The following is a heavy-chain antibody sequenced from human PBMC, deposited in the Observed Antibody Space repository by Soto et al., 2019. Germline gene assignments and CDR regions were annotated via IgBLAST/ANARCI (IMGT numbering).Heavy chain of an antibody. J-gene: IGHJ6*02. Sequence: QVQLQESGPGLVKPSQTLSLTCTVSGGSISSGDYYWSWIRQPPGKGLEWIGYIYYSGSTHYNPSLKSRVTISVDTSKNQFSLKLSSVTAADTAVYYCASLPTIPGGYFDYYYYGMDVWGQGTTVTVSS. CDR2: IYYSGST. CDR3: ASLPTIPGGYFDYYYYGMDV. D-gene: IGHD3-9*01. CDR1: GGSISSGDYY. V-gene: IGHV4-30-4*01.